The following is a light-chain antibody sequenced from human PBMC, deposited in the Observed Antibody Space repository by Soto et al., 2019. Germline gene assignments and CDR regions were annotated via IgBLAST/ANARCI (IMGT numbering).Light chain of an antibody. V-gene: IGKV3-20*01. J-gene: IGKJ1*01. CDR2: GAS. Sequence: DIVLTQSPATLSVSLWERATLSCRASQSVSSLLAWYQQKPRQAPRLLIYGASSRATGIPDRFSGSGSGTDFTLTISRLEPEDFAVDYCQQYGSSKWTFGQVTKVDIK. CDR3: QQYGSSKWT. CDR1: QSVSSL.